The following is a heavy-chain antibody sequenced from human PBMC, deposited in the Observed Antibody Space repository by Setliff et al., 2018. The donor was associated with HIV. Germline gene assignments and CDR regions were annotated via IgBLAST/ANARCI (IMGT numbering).Heavy chain of an antibody. V-gene: IGHV4-38-2*02. CDR1: GYSISSDYY. CDR2: IYHSGST. D-gene: IGHD2-2*01. J-gene: IGHJ6*02. Sequence: SETLSLTCTVSGYSISSDYYWGWIRQPPGKGLEWIGNIYHSGSTYYNPSLRSRVTISVDTSKNQFSLKLSSVTAADTAVYYCARWPPHRSSGTNCYGVDYYGMDVWGQGTTVTVSS. CDR3: ARWPPHRSSGTNCYGVDYYGMDV.